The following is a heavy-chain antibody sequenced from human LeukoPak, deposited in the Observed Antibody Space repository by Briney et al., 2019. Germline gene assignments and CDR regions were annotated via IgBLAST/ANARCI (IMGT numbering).Heavy chain of an antibody. D-gene: IGHD3-22*01. Sequence: GGSLRLSCAASGFTFSSYWMNWVRQAPGKGLVWVSRIASDGSSTTYADSVKGRFAISRDNAKNSLYLQMNSLRAEDTALYYCAREVSEGFDFWGQGTLVTVSS. J-gene: IGHJ4*02. CDR3: AREVSEGFDF. CDR2: IASDGSST. CDR1: GFTFSSYW. V-gene: IGHV3-74*01.